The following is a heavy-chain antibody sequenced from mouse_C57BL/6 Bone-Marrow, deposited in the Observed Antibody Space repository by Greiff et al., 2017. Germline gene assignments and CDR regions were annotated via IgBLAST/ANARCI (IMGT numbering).Heavy chain of an antibody. J-gene: IGHJ4*01. Sequence: EVKLVESGEGLVKPGGSLKLSCAASGFTFSSYAMSLVRQTPEKRLEWVAYISSGGDYIYYADTVKGRFTISRDNARNTLYLQMSSLKSEDTAMYYCTRITTVVYYYAMDYWGQGTSVTVSS. CDR2: ISSGGDYI. CDR3: TRITTVVYYYAMDY. V-gene: IGHV5-9-1*02. D-gene: IGHD1-1*01. CDR1: GFTFSSYA.